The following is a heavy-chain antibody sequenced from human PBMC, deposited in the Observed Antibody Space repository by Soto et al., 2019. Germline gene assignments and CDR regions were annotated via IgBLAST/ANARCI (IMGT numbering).Heavy chain of an antibody. CDR1: GYSISRGGFY. CDR3: ARGGYCSGGSCYPGSHDY. J-gene: IGHJ4*02. Sequence: SETLSLTCTVSGYSISRGGFYWSWIRQHPGKGLEWMGYIYYTGSTYYNPSLQSRVTISVDTSENQFSLKLSSVTAADTAVYYCARGGYCSGGSCYPGSHDYWGQGTLVTVSS. D-gene: IGHD2-15*01. V-gene: IGHV4-31*03. CDR2: IYYTGST.